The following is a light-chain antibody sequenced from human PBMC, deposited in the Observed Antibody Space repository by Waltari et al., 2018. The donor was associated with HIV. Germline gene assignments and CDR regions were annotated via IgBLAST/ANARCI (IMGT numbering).Light chain of an antibody. CDR1: SNDVGRYDY. CDR3: SSYVVNSTPYV. J-gene: IGLJ1*01. V-gene: IGLV2-14*01. Sequence: QSALTQPASVSGTPGQSITISCTGTSNDVGRYDYVSWYQHHPGKAPKLVICEVTNRPSGISNRFSGSKAGNTASLTISGLQAEDEADYYCSSYVVNSTPYVFGSGTKVTVL. CDR2: EVT.